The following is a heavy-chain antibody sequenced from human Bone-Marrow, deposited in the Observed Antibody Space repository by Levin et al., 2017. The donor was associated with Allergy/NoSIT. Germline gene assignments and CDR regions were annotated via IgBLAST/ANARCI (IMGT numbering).Heavy chain of an antibody. V-gene: IGHV5-51*01. J-gene: IGHJ5*02. CDR1: GYSFSNYW. CDR3: ARLLDCSGGRCFGNWFDL. CDR2: VYPGDSDI. D-gene: IGHD2-15*01. Sequence: PGESLKISCEGSGYSFSNYWIAWVRQMPGKGLEWMGIVYPGDSDIKYNPSFQGQVTILADKSISTAYLQWSSLQASDSAIYFCARLLDCSGGRCFGNWFDLWGQGSLVTVSS.